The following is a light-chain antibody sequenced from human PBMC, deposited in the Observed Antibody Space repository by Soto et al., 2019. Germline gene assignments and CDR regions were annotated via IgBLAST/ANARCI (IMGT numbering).Light chain of an antibody. V-gene: IGKV1-39*01. CDR1: QSIVTY. Sequence: DIQMTQSPSSLSASVGDRVTITCRASQSIVTYLNWYLQKPGKAPKLLIYAASNLQSGVPSRFSGSGSGTDFTPTISSLQPEDFATYFCQHSYSTPPWTFGQGTKVEIK. J-gene: IGKJ1*01. CDR3: QHSYSTPPWT. CDR2: AAS.